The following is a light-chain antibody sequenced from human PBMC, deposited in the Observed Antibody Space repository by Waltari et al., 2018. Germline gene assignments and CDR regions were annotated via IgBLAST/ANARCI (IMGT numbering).Light chain of an antibody. V-gene: IGKV3-11*01. Sequence: EIVLTQSPATLSLSPGERPTLSCRASQSVSSYLAWYQQKPGQAPRLLIYDASNRATGIPARFSGSGSGTDFTLTISSLEPEDFAVYYCQQRSNWPVTFGQGTKVEIK. J-gene: IGKJ1*01. CDR3: QQRSNWPVT. CDR1: QSVSSY. CDR2: DAS.